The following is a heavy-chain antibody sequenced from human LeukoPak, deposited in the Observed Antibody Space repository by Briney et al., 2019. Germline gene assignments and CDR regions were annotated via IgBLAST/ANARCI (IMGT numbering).Heavy chain of an antibody. Sequence: QPGGSLRLSCGPSGFTLSIYEMNWVRQAPGEGLEWVSYISSSGRTIYYADYAKSRFTISRDNAKNALYLQMNSLRAEDTAVYLCAELRITMIWGVWGKGTTVTISS. CDR2: ISSSGRTI. J-gene: IGHJ6*04. CDR1: GFTLSIYE. CDR3: AELRITMIWGV. V-gene: IGHV3-48*03. D-gene: IGHD3-22*01.